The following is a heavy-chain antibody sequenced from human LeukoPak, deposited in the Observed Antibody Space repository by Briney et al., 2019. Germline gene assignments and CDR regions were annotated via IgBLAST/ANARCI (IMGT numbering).Heavy chain of an antibody. V-gene: IGHV3-53*01. Sequence: GGSLRLSCAASGFTFSNAWMNWVRQAPGKGLEWVSVIYSGGSTYYADSVKGRFTISRDNSKNTLYLQMNSLRAEDTAVYYCARDAYYYDSSGPVDWGQGTLVTVSS. J-gene: IGHJ4*02. CDR3: ARDAYYYDSSGPVD. CDR2: IYSGGST. CDR1: GFTFSNAW. D-gene: IGHD3-22*01.